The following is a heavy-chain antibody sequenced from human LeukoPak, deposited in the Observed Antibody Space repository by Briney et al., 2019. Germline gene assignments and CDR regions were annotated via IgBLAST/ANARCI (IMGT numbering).Heavy chain of an antibody. CDR1: GFPLSNHW. Sequence: PGGSLRLSCAASGFPLSNHWMTWVRQAPGKGLEWVANINDDGSEKYYAESVKGRFTISRDNAKNSLYLQMNSLRLEDTAEYYCAKHGYNYGSDPWGQGAPVSVSP. CDR2: INDDGSEK. CDR3: AKHGYNYGSDP. J-gene: IGHJ5*02. V-gene: IGHV3-7*01. D-gene: IGHD5-18*01.